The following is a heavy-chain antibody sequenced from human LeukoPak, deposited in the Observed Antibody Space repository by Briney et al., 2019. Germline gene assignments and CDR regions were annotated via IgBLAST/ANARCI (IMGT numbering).Heavy chain of an antibody. J-gene: IGHJ2*01. CDR1: GFTFSSYA. V-gene: IGHV3-23*01. CDR2: IVGSGAST. D-gene: IGHD4-17*01. Sequence: GGSLRLSCAASGFTFSSYAMSWVRQAPGKGLEWVSAIVGSGASTYYADSVKGRFTISRDNSKNTLHLQMNSLGAEDTAIYHCAKVRVVGDYNWFFDLWGRGTLVTVSS. CDR3: AKVRVVGDYNWFFDL.